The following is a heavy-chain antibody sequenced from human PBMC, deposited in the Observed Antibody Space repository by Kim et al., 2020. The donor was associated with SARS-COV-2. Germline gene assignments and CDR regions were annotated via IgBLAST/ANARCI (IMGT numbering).Heavy chain of an antibody. CDR1: GYSFTSYW. CDR2: IYPGDSDT. V-gene: IGHV5-51*01. D-gene: IGHD3-10*01. Sequence: GESLKISCKGSGYSFTSYWIGWVRQMPGKGLEWMGIIYPGDSDTRYSPSFQGQVTISADKSIITAYLQWSSLKASDTAMYYCARRNYYGSGTYYNPLYGMDVWGQGTTVTVSS. CDR3: ARRNYYGSGTYYNPLYGMDV. J-gene: IGHJ6*02.